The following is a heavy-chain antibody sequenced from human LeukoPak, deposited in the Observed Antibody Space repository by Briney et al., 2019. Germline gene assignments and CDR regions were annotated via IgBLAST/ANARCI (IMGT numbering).Heavy chain of an antibody. CDR3: ARCPYSGRSFDI. V-gene: IGHV3-23*01. D-gene: IGHD1-26*01. Sequence: PGGSLRLSCAASGFTFSSYAMSWVRQAPGKGLEWVSGISGSGGSTYYADSVKGRFTISRDNAKKTLYLQMNSLTPEDTAIYYCARCPYSGRSFDIWGQGTMVTVSS. CDR2: ISGSGGST. CDR1: GFTFSSYA. J-gene: IGHJ3*02.